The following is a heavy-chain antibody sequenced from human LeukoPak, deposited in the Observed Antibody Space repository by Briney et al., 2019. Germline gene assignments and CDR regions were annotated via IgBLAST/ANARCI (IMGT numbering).Heavy chain of an antibody. CDR2: IYHSGST. J-gene: IGHJ4*02. V-gene: IGHV4-30-2*01. D-gene: IGHD3-10*01. Sequence: PSQTLSLTCAVSGGSISSGGYSWSWIRQPPGKGLEWIGYIYHSGSTYYNPSLKSRVTISVDRSKNQFSLKLSSVTAADTAVYYCARATMDYALFDYWGQGTLVTVSS. CDR1: GGSISSGGYS. CDR3: ARATMDYALFDY.